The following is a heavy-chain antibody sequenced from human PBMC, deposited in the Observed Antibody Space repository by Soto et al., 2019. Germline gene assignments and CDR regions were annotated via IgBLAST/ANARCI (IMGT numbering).Heavy chain of an antibody. CDR1: GFTFSRYS. CDR3: AREDCSGCSCYPHDAFAI. V-gene: IGHV3-21*01. D-gene: IGHD2-15*01. CDR2: ISSSSSYI. Sequence: EVQVVESGGGLVKPGGSLRLSCAASGFTFSRYSMNWVRQAPGKGLEWVSSISSSSSYIYYADSVKGRFTISRDNAKNSLYLQMNSLRAEDTAVYYCAREDCSGCSCYPHDAFAIWGQGTMVTVSS. J-gene: IGHJ3*02.